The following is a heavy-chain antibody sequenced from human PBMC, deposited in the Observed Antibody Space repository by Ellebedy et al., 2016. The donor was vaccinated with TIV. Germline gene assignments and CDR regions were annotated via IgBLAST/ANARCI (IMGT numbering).Heavy chain of an antibody. Sequence: GGSLRLXXAASDFTFSMFTMSWVRQAPGKGLEWVASISDSSSYIYYADSVKGRFTISRDNAQYSLFLHMNSLRAEDTAVYYCAGNIAARPHFFDYWGQGTLVTVSS. V-gene: IGHV3-21*01. CDR3: AGNIAARPHFFDY. CDR1: DFTFSMFT. CDR2: ISDSSSYI. J-gene: IGHJ4*02. D-gene: IGHD6-6*01.